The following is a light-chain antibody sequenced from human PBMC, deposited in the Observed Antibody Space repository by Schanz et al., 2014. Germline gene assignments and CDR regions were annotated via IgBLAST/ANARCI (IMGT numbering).Light chain of an antibody. CDR1: QGISSY. Sequence: IQLTQSPSSLSASVGDRVTITCRASQGISSYLAWYQQKPGKAPKLLIYAASTLQSGVPSRFSGSGSGTDFTLTISSLQPEDFAVYYCQQRSNWPPITFGQGTRLEIK. CDR3: QQRSNWPPIT. CDR2: AAS. V-gene: IGKV1-9*01. J-gene: IGKJ5*01.